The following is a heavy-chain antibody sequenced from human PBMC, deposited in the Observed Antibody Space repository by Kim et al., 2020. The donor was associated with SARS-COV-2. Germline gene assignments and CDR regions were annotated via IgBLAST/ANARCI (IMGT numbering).Heavy chain of an antibody. D-gene: IGHD6-13*01. CDR2: ISSSSAYT. V-gene: IGHV3-11*03. J-gene: IGHJ4*02. Sequence: GGSLRLSCAASGFTFSDYYMSWLRQAPGKGLEWVSYISSSSAYTNYADSVKGRFTISRDNAENSLYLQMNSLRAEDTAVYYCARRGSSWYSQIDYWGQGTLVTVSS. CDR3: ARRGSSWYSQIDY. CDR1: GFTFSDYY.